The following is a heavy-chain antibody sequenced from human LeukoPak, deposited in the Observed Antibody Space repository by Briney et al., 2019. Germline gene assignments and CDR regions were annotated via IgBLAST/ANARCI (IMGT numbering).Heavy chain of an antibody. J-gene: IGHJ4*02. CDR3: ARDKGIFGVVIPRGY. V-gene: IGHV1-46*01. CDR1: GYTFTSYY. D-gene: IGHD3-3*01. Sequence: ASVKVSCKASGYTFTSYYMHWVRQAPGQGLEWMGIINPGGGSTSYAQKFQGRVTMTRDTSTSTVYMELSSLRSEDTAVYYCARDKGIFGVVIPRGYWGQGTLVTVSS. CDR2: INPGGGST.